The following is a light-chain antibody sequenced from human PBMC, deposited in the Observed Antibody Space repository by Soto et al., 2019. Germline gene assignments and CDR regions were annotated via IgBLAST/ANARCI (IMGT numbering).Light chain of an antibody. CDR3: MQSLQTPLT. J-gene: IGKJ5*01. V-gene: IGKV2-28*01. CDR2: FGS. CDR1: QSLLHSHGYNY. Sequence: DIVMTQFPIPLPVTHGEPASISCKSSQSLLHSHGYNYMDWYVQKPGQSPQLLIYFGSFRASGVPDRFSGSGSGTDFTLTISRVEAEDFGVYYCMQSLQTPLTFGQGTRLEI.